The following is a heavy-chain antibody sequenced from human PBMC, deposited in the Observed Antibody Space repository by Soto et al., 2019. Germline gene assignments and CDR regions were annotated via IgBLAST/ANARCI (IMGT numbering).Heavy chain of an antibody. J-gene: IGHJ5*02. CDR3: AKDPPGYCSSTSCSDNWFDP. V-gene: IGHV3-23*01. CDR2: ISGSGGST. CDR1: GFTFSSYA. D-gene: IGHD2-2*01. Sequence: GGSLRLSCAASGFTFSSYAMSWVRQAPGKGLEWVSAISGSGGSTYYADSVKGRFTISRDNSKNTLYLQMNSLRAEDTAVYNCAKDPPGYCSSTSCSDNWFDPWGQGTLVTVSS.